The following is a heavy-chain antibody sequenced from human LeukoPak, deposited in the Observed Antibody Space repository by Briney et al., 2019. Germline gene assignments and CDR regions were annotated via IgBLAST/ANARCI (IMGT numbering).Heavy chain of an antibody. Sequence: GGSLRLSCAISGLTVNDNYMSWVRQAPGKGLEWVSLIFPDGQTYYADFVQGRFSISRDMSRNALFLDMSSLRAEDTAVFFCARATPVYGAFDYWGQGTLVTVSS. V-gene: IGHV3-53*01. CDR3: ARATPVYGAFDY. CDR2: IFPDGQT. D-gene: IGHD4-17*01. J-gene: IGHJ4*02. CDR1: GLTVNDNY.